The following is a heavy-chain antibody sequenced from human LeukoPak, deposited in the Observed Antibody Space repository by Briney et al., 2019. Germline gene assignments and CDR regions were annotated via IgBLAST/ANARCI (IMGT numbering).Heavy chain of an antibody. D-gene: IGHD6-19*01. CDR2: ISSSSSYI. CDR3: ARVPRGSGWYDDY. J-gene: IGHJ4*02. CDR1: GFTFSSYS. V-gene: IGHV3-21*01. Sequence: GGSLRLSCAASGFTFSSYSMNWVRQAPGKGLEWVSSISSSSSYIYYADSVKGRFTISRDNAKNSLYLQMNSLRAEDTAVYYCARVPRGSGWYDDYWGQGTLVTVSS.